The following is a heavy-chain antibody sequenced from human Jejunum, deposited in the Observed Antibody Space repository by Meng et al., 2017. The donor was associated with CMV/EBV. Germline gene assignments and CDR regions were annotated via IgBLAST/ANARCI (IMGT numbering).Heavy chain of an antibody. V-gene: IGHV4-59*01. CDR3: ARGSYYFDY. J-gene: IGHJ4*02. Sequence: LTCTVSGGSLSSYYYTWIRQPPWKGLEWIGSVSYTGGINYSPSHKSRVTISIDTSQNQFSLKLRSVTAADTAVYFCARGSYYFDYWGQGTLVTVSS. CDR2: VSYTGGI. CDR1: GGSLSSYY.